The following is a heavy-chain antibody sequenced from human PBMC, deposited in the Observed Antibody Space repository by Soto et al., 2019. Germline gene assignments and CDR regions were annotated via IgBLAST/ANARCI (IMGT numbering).Heavy chain of an antibody. J-gene: IGHJ5*02. V-gene: IGHV4-61*01. CDR1: GGSVSSGSYY. Sequence: PSERMSLTWTVSGGSVSSGSYYWSWIRKPPGKGLEWIGYIYYTGSTNYNPSLKSRVNISVDTAKNQSSLKLSSVTAADTAVYYCAAVRPRGAGFDPWGQGTLVTVSS. CDR2: IYYTGST. CDR3: AAVRPRGAGFDP. D-gene: IGHD6-6*01.